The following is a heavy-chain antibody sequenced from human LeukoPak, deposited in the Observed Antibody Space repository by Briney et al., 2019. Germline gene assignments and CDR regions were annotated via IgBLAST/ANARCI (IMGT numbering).Heavy chain of an antibody. CDR2: IRYDGNNK. CDR3: AKDPGSGSYYPYYFDY. V-gene: IGHV3-30*02. CDR1: GFTFSSYA. Sequence: GGSLRLSCVASGFTFSSYAMHWVRQAPGKGLEWVAFIRYDGNNKYYTDSVKGRFTISRDNSKNTLYLQMNSLRAEDTAVYFCAKDPGSGSYYPYYFDYWGQGTLVTVS. D-gene: IGHD3-10*01. J-gene: IGHJ4*01.